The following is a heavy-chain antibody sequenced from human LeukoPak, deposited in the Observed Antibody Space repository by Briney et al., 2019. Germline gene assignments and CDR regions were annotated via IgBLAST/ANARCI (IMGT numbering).Heavy chain of an antibody. CDR3: ARGTYYYDSSGYYFDY. J-gene: IGHJ4*02. D-gene: IGHD3-22*01. CDR1: GDSISRYY. CDR2: IYYSGST. Sequence: SETLSLTCTVSGDSISRYYWSWIRQHPGKGLEWIGYIYYSGSTYYNPSLKSRVTISVDTSKNQFSLKLSSVTAADTAVYYCARGTYYYDSSGYYFDYWGQGTLVTVSS. V-gene: IGHV4-31*03.